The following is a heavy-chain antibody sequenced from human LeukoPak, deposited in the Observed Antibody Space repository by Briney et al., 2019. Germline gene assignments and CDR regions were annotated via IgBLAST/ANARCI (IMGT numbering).Heavy chain of an antibody. Sequence: SETLSLSCAVSGGSISSGGYSWSWIRQPPGKGLEWIGYIYHSGSTYYNPSLKSRVTISVDRSKNQFSLRLSSVTAADAAVYYCAREIDGSEDVWGQGTTVTVSS. CDR2: IYHSGST. D-gene: IGHD5-24*01. CDR1: GGSISSGGYS. CDR3: AREIDGSEDV. V-gene: IGHV4-30-2*01. J-gene: IGHJ6*02.